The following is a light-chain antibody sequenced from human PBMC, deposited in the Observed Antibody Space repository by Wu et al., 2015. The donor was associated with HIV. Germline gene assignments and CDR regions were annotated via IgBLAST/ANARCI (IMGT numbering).Light chain of an antibody. Sequence: IQMTQSPSSLSASVGDRVTITCRASQSISSYLNWYQQKPGKAPNLLIYGASSLQSGVPSRFSGSGSGTDFTLTINTLQPEDFATYYCQQSDSRPYTFGQGTKLDIK. J-gene: IGKJ2*01. V-gene: IGKV1-39*01. CDR2: GAS. CDR1: QSISSY. CDR3: QQSDSRPYT.